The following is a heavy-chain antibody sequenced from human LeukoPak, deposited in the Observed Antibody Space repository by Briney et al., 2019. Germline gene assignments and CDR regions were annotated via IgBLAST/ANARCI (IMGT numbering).Heavy chain of an antibody. CDR3: ARARITMVRGVLYYYYGMDV. CDR2: VYYSGST. J-gene: IGHJ6*02. CDR1: GGSISSGDYY. D-gene: IGHD3-10*01. V-gene: IGHV4-30-4*01. Sequence: NSSQTLSLTCTVSGGSISSGDYYWSWIRQPPGKGLEWIGYVYYSGSTYYNPSLKSRVTISVDTSKNQFSLKLSSVTAADTAVYYCARARITMVRGVLYYYYGMDVWGQGTTVTVSS.